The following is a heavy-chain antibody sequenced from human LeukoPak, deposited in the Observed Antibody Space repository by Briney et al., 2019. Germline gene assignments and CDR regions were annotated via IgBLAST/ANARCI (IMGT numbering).Heavy chain of an antibody. Sequence: SETLSLTCTVSGGSISSSYWSWIRQPPGKGLEWIGYIYYSGSTNYNPSFKSRVAISVDTSKNQFSLKLSSVTAADTAVYYCARTLKDAYLNAFGYWGQGTLVAVSS. CDR3: ARTLKDAYLNAFGY. D-gene: IGHD3-16*01. V-gene: IGHV4-59*08. J-gene: IGHJ4*02. CDR1: GGSISSSY. CDR2: IYYSGST.